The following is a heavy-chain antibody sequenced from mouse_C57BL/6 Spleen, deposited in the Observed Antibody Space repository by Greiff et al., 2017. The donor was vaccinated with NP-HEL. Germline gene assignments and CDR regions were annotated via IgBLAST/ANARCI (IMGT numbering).Heavy chain of an antibody. Sequence: DVHLVESGGGLVKPGGSLKLSCAASGFTFSDYGMHWVRQAPEQGLEWVAYISSGSSTIYYADTVKGRFTISRDNAKNTLFLQMTSLRSEDTAVYYCARDYYGSSSVADWGQGTLVTVSA. D-gene: IGHD1-1*01. CDR1: GFTFSDYG. J-gene: IGHJ3*01. CDR2: ISSGSSTI. CDR3: ARDYYGSSSVAD. V-gene: IGHV5-17*01.